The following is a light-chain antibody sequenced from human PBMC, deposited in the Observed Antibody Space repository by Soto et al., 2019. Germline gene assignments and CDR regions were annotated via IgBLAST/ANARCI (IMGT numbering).Light chain of an antibody. CDR1: QSVSSSY. V-gene: IGKV3-20*01. J-gene: IGKJ1*01. CDR3: QHYGNSPLT. CDR2: VTS. Sequence: ESVLPQSPGTLSLSPGERATLSCRASQSVSSSYLAWYQQKPGQAPRLLIYVTSSRGTGIPDRFSGSGSGTAFSLTISRLEPQDFDVYYCQHYGNSPLTFGQRTKVEIK.